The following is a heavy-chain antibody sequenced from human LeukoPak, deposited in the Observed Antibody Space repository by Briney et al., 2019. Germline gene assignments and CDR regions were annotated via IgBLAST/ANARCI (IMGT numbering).Heavy chain of an antibody. CDR3: ARESGKFDY. CDR2: ISGDGVST. V-gene: IGHV3-43*02. CDR1: GLPIGDFA. J-gene: IGHJ4*02. Sequence: PGGSLRLSCVASGLPIGDFAMHWVRPAPGKGLEWVSLISGDGVSTFYADSVKGRFSISRDNSKNSLSLEMNSLRTEDTAMYYCARESGKFDYWGQGTLVAVSS.